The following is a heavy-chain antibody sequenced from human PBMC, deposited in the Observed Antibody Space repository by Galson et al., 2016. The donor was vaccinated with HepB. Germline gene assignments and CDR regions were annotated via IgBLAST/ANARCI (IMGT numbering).Heavy chain of an antibody. V-gene: IGHV4-34*01. CDR1: GGSLSDFY. Sequence: SETLSLTCAVSGGSLSDFYWSWIRQPPGKGLEWIGEINESGTTNYNPPPKSRVTVSVDTSKNLFSLRLTSVTAADTAVYYCARTDYRIWGQGTLVTVSS. CDR2: INESGTT. J-gene: IGHJ4*02. D-gene: IGHD4/OR15-4a*01. CDR3: ARTDYRI.